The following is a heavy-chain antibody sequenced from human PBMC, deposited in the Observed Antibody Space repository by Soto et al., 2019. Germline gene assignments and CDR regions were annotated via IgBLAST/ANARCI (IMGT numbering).Heavy chain of an antibody. CDR3: APEECTGGGCDVRNAFDS. CDR2: IKSKSHGGTT. D-gene: IGHD2-8*02. V-gene: IGHV3-15*01. Sequence: EVQLVESGGGLVKPGGSLRLSCAASGFTFTNAWMSWVRRAPGKGLEWVGHIKSKSHGGTTDYAAPVKGRFTSSRADSKTTLYLHMDSLKTEDTAVYYCAPEECTGGGCDVRNAFDSWGQGAMVTVSS. J-gene: IGHJ3*02. CDR1: GFTFTNAW.